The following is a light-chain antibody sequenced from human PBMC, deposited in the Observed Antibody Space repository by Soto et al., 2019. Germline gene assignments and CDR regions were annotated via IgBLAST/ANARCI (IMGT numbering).Light chain of an antibody. CDR2: GAS. Sequence: EVVLTQSPGSLSLSPGDRATLSCRASQSVMSNYLSWYQQKPGQAPRLLIYGASTRATGIPARFSGSGSGTDFTLTISSLEPEDFAVYYCQQRSNWPPWTFGQGTKVDNK. V-gene: IGKV3-11*01. CDR1: QSVMSNY. J-gene: IGKJ1*01. CDR3: QQRSNWPPWT.